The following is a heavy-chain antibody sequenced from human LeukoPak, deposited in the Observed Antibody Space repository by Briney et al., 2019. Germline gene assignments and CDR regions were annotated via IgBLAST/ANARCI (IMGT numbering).Heavy chain of an antibody. J-gene: IGHJ4*02. CDR3: ATRKLGNDY. V-gene: IGHV4-38-2*02. CDR2: IYYSGST. CDR1: GYSISSGYY. D-gene: IGHD7-27*01. Sequence: SETLSLTCTVSGYSISSGYYWGWIRQPPGKGLEWIGNIYYSGSTYYNPSLKSRVTISVDTSKNQFSLKLSSVTAADTAVYYCATRKLGNDYWGQGTLVTVSS.